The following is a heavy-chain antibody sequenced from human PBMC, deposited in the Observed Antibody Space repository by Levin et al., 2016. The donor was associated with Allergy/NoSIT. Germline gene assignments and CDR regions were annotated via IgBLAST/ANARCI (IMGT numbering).Heavy chain of an antibody. Sequence: WVRQAPGQGLEWMGWISAYNGNTNYAQNLQGRVTMTTDTSTSTAYMELRSLRSDDTAVYYCARDSSNTHYYYYGMDVWGQGTTVTVSS. CDR2: ISAYNGNT. D-gene: IGHD2/OR15-2a*01. CDR3: ARDSSNTHYYYYGMDV. V-gene: IGHV1-18*01. J-gene: IGHJ6*02.